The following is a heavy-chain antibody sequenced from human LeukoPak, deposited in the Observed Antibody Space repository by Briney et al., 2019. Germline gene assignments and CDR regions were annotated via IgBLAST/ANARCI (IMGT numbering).Heavy chain of an antibody. Sequence: GGSLRLSCAASGFTFSSYSMNWVRQAPGKGLEWVSSISSSSSYIYYADSMKGRFTISRDNAKNSLYLQMNSLRAEDTAVYHCARGEGLFDYWGQGTLVTVSS. J-gene: IGHJ4*02. CDR1: GFTFSSYS. CDR2: ISSSSSYI. CDR3: ARGEGLFDY. V-gene: IGHV3-21*04.